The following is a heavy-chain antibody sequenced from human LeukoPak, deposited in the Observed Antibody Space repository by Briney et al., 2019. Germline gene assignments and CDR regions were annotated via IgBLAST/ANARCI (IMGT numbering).Heavy chain of an antibody. V-gene: IGHV3-21*01. J-gene: IGHJ3*02. CDR3: ARDSVGDDAFDI. CDR2: ISSSSSYI. Sequence: GGSLRLSCEGSGFTFSSYWMSWVRLAPGKGLEWVSSISSSSSYIYYADSVKGRFTISRDNAKNSLYLQMNSLRAEDTAVYYCARDSVGDDAFDIWGQGTMVTVSS. CDR1: GFTFSSYW. D-gene: IGHD2-15*01.